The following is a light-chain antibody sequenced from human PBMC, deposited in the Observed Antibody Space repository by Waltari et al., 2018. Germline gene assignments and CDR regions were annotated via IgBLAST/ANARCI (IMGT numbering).Light chain of an antibody. CDR2: EVS. CDR1: NSDIGSYNF. Sequence: QSALTQPASVSGSPGQSITISCTGTNSDIGSYNFVSWYQQHPNKVPKLVLYEVSNLPSGVSNIFSGSESGNTSFLTISGLQAEDEAEYYCSSYTKSTTQVFGTGTKVTVL. CDR3: SSYTKSTTQV. V-gene: IGLV2-14*01. J-gene: IGLJ1*01.